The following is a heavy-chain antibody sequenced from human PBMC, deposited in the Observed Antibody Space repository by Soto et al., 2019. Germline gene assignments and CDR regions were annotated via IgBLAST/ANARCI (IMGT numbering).Heavy chain of an antibody. J-gene: IGHJ4*02. CDR3: ARDGRNGGYFDY. V-gene: IGHV1-18*01. D-gene: IGHD2-8*01. CDR1: GYTFTSYA. Sequence: ASVKVSCKASGYTFTSYAMHWVRQAPGQGLEWMGWISAYNGNTNYAQKLQGRVTMTTDTSTSTAYMELRSLRSDDTAVYYCARDGRNGGYFDYWGQGTLVTVSS. CDR2: ISAYNGNT.